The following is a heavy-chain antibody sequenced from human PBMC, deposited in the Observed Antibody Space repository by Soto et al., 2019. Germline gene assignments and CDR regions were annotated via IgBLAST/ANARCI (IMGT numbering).Heavy chain of an antibody. CDR1: GGSFSGSY. V-gene: IGHV4-59*01. CDR3: ARMFHYYDGGYFDF. J-gene: IGHJ4*02. CDR2: IYSSGGT. Sequence: NPSETLSLTCTVSGGSFSGSYWSWIRQSPGKGLEWIGYIYSSGGTNYNPSLKSQVTISVDSSRNQFSLNLKSVTAADTALYYCARMFHYYDGGYFDFWGQGSLVTVSS. D-gene: IGHD3-22*01.